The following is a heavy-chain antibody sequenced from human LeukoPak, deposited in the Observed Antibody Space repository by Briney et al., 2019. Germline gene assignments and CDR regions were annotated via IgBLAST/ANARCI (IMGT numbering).Heavy chain of an antibody. Sequence: PGGSLRLSCAASGFTFSSYGMHWVRQAPGKGLEWVAVISYDGSNKYYADSVKGRFTISRDNSKNTLYLQMNSLRAEDTAVYCCAKENGLLYNLEWLLPGNWFDPWGQGTLVTVSS. J-gene: IGHJ5*02. V-gene: IGHV3-30*18. D-gene: IGHD3-3*01. CDR1: GFTFSSYG. CDR3: AKENGLLYNLEWLLPGNWFDP. CDR2: ISYDGSNK.